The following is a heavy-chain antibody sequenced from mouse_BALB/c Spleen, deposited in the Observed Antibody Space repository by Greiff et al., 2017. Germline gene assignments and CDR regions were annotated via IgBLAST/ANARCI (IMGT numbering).Heavy chain of an antibody. CDR2: ISNGGGST. Sequence: EVKLMESGGGLVKPGGSLKLSCAASGFTFSSYAMSWVRQTPEKRLEWVAYISNGGGSTYYPDTVKGRFTISRDNAKNTLYLQMSSLKSEDTAMYYCARPGDGYYLAWFAYWGQGTLVTVSA. V-gene: IGHV5-12-2*01. J-gene: IGHJ3*01. CDR3: ARPGDGYYLAWFAY. CDR1: GFTFSSYA. D-gene: IGHD2-3*01.